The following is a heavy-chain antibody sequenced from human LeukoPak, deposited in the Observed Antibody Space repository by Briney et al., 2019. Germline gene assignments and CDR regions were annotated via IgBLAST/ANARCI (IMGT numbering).Heavy chain of an antibody. CDR3: ARDISWYDY. CDR1: GFTFSSYA. CDR2: IKQDGSEK. J-gene: IGHJ4*02. Sequence: PGRSLRLSCAASGFTFSSYAMHWVRQAPGKGLEWVANIKQDGSEKYYVDSVKGRFTISRDNAKNSLYLQMNSLRAEDTAVYYCARDISWYDYWGQGTLVTVSS. D-gene: IGHD6-13*01. V-gene: IGHV3-7*01.